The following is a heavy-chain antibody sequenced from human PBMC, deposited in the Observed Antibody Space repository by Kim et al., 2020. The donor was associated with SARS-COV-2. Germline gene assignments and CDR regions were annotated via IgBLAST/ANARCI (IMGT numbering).Heavy chain of an antibody. CDR3: ATGERPLSA. J-gene: IGHJ5*02. Sequence: GNTKYAPKLQGRVTMTTDTSTSTAYMELRSLRSDDTAVYYCATGERPLSAWGQGTLVTVSS. V-gene: IGHV1-18*01. CDR2: GNT.